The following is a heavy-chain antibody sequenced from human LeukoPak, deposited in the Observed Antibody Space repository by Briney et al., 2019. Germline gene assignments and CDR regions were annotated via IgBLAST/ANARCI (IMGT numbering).Heavy chain of an antibody. CDR2: ISGSGGST. CDR1: GFPFSTYA. V-gene: IGHV3-23*01. CDR3: AKDDHGGSGWRDYFDY. J-gene: IGHJ4*02. D-gene: IGHD6-19*01. Sequence: GGSLRLSCAASGFPFSTYAMSWARQAPGRGLDWVSAISGSGGSTYYADSVKGRFTISRDNSKNTLYLQMNSLRAEDTAVYYCAKDDHGGSGWRDYFDYWGQGTLVTVSS.